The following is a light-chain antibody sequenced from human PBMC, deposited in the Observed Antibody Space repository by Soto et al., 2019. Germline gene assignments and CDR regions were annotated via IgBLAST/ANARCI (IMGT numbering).Light chain of an antibody. CDR3: QQYDTLST. V-gene: IGKV1-5*03. Sequence: DIQMTQSPSTLSASVGDKVSITCRASQSVDTWLAWYQLKPGKAPKLLMYRASRLQSGVPSRFSGSGSGTDFTLTISSLQPDDFASYYCQQYDTLSTFGQGTRVDIK. CDR2: RAS. J-gene: IGKJ2*01. CDR1: QSVDTW.